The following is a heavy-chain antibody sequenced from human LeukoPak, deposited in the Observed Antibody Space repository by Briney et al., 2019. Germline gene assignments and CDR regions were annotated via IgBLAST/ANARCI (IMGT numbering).Heavy chain of an antibody. J-gene: IGHJ4*02. CDR1: GITFSRSW. D-gene: IGHD2-15*01. V-gene: IGHV3-7*04. CDR2: IKEDGGEI. CDR3: ARDRGGRSGLDD. Sequence: GGSLRLSCAASGITFSRSWMSWVRQAPGKGLEWVAFIKEDGGEIYYVDSVKGRFTISRDNGENSLYLQMNSLRAENTAVYYCARDRGGRSGLDDWGQGTLVTVSS.